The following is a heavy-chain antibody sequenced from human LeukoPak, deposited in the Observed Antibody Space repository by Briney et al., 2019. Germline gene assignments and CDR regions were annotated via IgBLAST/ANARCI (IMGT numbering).Heavy chain of an antibody. CDR3: ARLPAGTGSYYFDY. Sequence: ASVKVSCKASGYTFTGYYMHWVRQAPGQGLEWMGWINPNSGGTNYAQKFQGRVTMTRDTSISTAYMELSRLRSDDTAVYYCARLPAGTGSYYFDYWGQGTLVTVSS. J-gene: IGHJ4*02. V-gene: IGHV1-2*02. CDR2: INPNSGGT. D-gene: IGHD6-13*01. CDR1: GYTFTGYY.